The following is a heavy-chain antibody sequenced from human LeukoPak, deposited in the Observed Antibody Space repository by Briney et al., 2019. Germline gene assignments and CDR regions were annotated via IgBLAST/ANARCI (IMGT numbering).Heavy chain of an antibody. CDR3: ATGDYGDLFDY. CDR2: IIPILGIT. CDR1: GGTFSSYA. D-gene: IGHD4-17*01. Sequence: SVKVSCKASGGTFSSYAIIWVRQAPGRGLEWMGRIIPILGITNYPQKFQDRVTVTADKSTSTAYMELSSLRSEDTAVYYCATGDYGDLFDYWGQGTLVTVSS. J-gene: IGHJ4*02. V-gene: IGHV1-69*04.